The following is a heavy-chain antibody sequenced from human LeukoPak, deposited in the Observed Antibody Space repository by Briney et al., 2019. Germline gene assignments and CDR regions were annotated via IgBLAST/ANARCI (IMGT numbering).Heavy chain of an antibody. J-gene: IGHJ6*02. CDR2: ISYSGST. D-gene: IGHD3-16*02. CDR1: GGSISSGDYY. V-gene: IGHV4-31*03. Sequence: SETLSLTCTVSGGSISSGDYYWTWIRQHPEKGLEWIGYISYSGSTYYNPSLKSRVTISVDTSKNQFFLSLSSVTAADTAAYFCAREAFWRVIPTSTLGMDVWGQGATVTVSS. CDR3: AREAFWRVIPTSTLGMDV.